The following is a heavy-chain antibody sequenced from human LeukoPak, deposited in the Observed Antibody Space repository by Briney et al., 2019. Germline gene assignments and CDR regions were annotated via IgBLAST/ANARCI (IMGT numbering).Heavy chain of an antibody. CDR1: GYSFTNYG. Sequence: ASVRLSCKASGYSFTNYGINWVRQAPGQGLEWMGWISAYNGDSNYAQKFQGRVTMTTDTSATTAYMELRSLTSEDTAVYYCARALPEEDYWGQGTLDTVSS. CDR3: ARALPEEDY. D-gene: IGHD1-26*01. V-gene: IGHV1-18*01. CDR2: ISAYNGDS. J-gene: IGHJ4*02.